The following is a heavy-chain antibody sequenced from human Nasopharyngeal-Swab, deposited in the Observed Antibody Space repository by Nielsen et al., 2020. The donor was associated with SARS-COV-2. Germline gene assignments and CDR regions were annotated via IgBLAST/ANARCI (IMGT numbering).Heavy chain of an antibody. V-gene: IGHV3-30*18. CDR2: ISYDGSKK. Sequence: GESLKISCAASGFTFSSYSMNWVRQAPGKGLEWVAVISYDGSKKYYADSVKGRFTISRDNSKNTLYLQMISLRAEDMAVYYCAKEYSSGWGLSYYYYGMDVWGQGTTVTVSS. CDR3: AKEYSSGWGLSYYYYGMDV. CDR1: GFTFSSYS. J-gene: IGHJ6*02. D-gene: IGHD6-19*01.